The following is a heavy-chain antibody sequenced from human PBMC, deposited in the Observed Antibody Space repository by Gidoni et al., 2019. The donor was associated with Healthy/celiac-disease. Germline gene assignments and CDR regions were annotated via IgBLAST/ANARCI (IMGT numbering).Heavy chain of an antibody. J-gene: IGHJ4*02. CDR3: AKDSYSSSPAY. CDR2: ISYDGSNK. V-gene: IGHV3-30*18. CDR1: GFTFSGYG. D-gene: IGHD6-6*01. Sequence: QVQLVESGGGVVQPGRSLRLSCAASGFTFSGYGMHWGRQAPGKGLEWVAVISYDGSNKYYADSVKGRFTISRDNSKNTLYLQMNSLRAEDTAVYYCAKDSYSSSPAYWGQGTLVTVSS.